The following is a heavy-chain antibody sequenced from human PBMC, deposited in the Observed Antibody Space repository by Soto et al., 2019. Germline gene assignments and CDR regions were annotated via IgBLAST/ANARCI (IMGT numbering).Heavy chain of an antibody. CDR3: ARYYSYAINY. J-gene: IGHJ4*02. V-gene: IGHV4-59*01. CDR2: IHYSGTT. CDR1: GTSISSYY. Sequence: SETLSLTCTVSGTSISSYYWSWIRQPPGKGLEWIANIHYSGTTNYNPSLASRVTLSVDTSKNQFSLKMTSVTAADRLMYVCARYYSYAINYWGRGTLVTVSS. D-gene: IGHD2-8*01.